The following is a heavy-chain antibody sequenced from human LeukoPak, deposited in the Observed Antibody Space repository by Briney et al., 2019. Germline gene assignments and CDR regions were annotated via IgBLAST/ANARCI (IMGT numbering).Heavy chain of an antibody. V-gene: IGHV3-53*01. CDR2: IYSGGST. J-gene: IGHJ4*02. CDR1: GFTVSSNY. D-gene: IGHD6-19*01. Sequence: GGSLRLSCAASGFTVSSNYMSWVRQAPGKRLEWVSVIYSGGSTYYADSVKGRFTISRDNSKNTLYLQMNSLRAEDTAVYYCARVLAVALDYWGQGTLVTVSS. CDR3: ARVLAVALDY.